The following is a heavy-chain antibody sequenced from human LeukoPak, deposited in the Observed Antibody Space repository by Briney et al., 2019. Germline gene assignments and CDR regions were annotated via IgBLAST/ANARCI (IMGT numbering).Heavy chain of an antibody. D-gene: IGHD3-22*01. Sequence: SETLSLTCVVSGGSLSTHHWSWIRQSPGRGLEWIGYISDSGSTNYNPSLKSRVTISVDTSKNQFSLMLSSVTAADTAVYYCARGYDSSAYYPFNYWDQGTLVTVSS. CDR1: GGSLSTHH. CDR2: ISDSGST. J-gene: IGHJ4*02. V-gene: IGHV4-59*11. CDR3: ARGYDSSAYYPFNY.